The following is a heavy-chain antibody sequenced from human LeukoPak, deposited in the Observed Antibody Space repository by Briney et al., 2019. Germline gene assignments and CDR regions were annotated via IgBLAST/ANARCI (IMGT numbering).Heavy chain of an antibody. CDR2: INHSGST. CDR3: APYYYDSSGYSGY. CDR1: GGSFSGYY. D-gene: IGHD3-22*01. J-gene: IGHJ4*02. Sequence: SETLSLTCAVYGGSFSGYYWSWIRQPPGKGLEWIGEINHSGSTNYNPSLKSRVTISVDTSKNQFSLKLSSVTAADTAVYYCAPYYYDSSGYSGYWGQGTLVTVSS. V-gene: IGHV4-34*01.